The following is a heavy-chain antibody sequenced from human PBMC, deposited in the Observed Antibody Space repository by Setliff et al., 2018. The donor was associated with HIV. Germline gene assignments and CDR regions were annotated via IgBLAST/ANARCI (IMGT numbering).Heavy chain of an antibody. CDR3: ATSPLGYCSGGSCSHYFDY. CDR1: GYSFTTYW. V-gene: IGHV5-51*01. Sequence: PGESLTISCKGSGYSFTTYWIGWVRQMPGKGLEWMGIIHPGDSDTRYSPSFQGQITISADKSISTAYLQWSSLKASDTAMYYCATSPLGYCSGGSCSHYFDYWGPGTLVTVSS. D-gene: IGHD2-15*01. CDR2: IHPGDSDT. J-gene: IGHJ4*02.